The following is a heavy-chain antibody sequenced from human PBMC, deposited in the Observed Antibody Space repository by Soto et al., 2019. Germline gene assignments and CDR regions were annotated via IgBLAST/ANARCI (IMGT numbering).Heavy chain of an antibody. D-gene: IGHD2-15*01. J-gene: IGHJ3*02. V-gene: IGHV3-66*01. CDR2: IYSGGST. CDR1: GFTVSSNY. Sequence: GGSLRLSCAASGFTVSSNYMSWVRQAPGKGLEWVSVIYSGGSTYYADSVKGRFTISRDNSKNTLYLQMNSLRAEDTAVYYCASNRVVVAATRAFDIWGQGTMVTVSS. CDR3: ASNRVVVAATRAFDI.